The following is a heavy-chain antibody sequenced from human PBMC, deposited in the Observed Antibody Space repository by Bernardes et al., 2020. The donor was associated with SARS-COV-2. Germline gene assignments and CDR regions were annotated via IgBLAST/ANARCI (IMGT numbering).Heavy chain of an antibody. V-gene: IGHV1-18*01. D-gene: IGHD6-13*01. J-gene: IGHJ4*02. CDR2: ISAYNGNT. CDR1: GYTFTSYG. CDR3: ARDCFRKCSSSWYPEY. Sequence: ASVKVSCKASGYTFTSYGISWVRQAPGQGLEWMGWISAYNGNTNYAQKLQGRVTMTTDTSTSTAYMELRSLRSDDTAVYYCARDCFRKCSSSWYPEYWGQGTLVTVSS.